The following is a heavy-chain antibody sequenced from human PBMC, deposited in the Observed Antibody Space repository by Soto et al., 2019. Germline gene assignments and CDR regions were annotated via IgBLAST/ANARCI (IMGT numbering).Heavy chain of an antibody. CDR2: ISYDGSNK. Sequence: QVQLVESGGGVVQPGRSLRLSCAASGFTFSSYGMHWVRQAPGKGLEWVAVISYDGSNKYYADSVKGRFTISRDNSKNTLYLQMNSLRAEVTAVYYCANSQGEDGDTGAFDIWGQGTMVTVSS. J-gene: IGHJ3*02. CDR1: GFTFSSYG. CDR3: ANSQGEDGDTGAFDI. V-gene: IGHV3-30*18. D-gene: IGHD4-17*01.